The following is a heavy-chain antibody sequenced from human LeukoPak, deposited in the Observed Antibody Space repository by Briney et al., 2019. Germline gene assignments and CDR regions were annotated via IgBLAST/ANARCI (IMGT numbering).Heavy chain of an antibody. CDR2: ISWDGGST. CDR1: GFTFDDYA. J-gene: IGHJ4*02. Sequence: GGSLRLSCAASGFTFDDYAMHWVRQAPGKGLEWVPLISWDGGSTYYADSVKGRFTISRDNSKNSLYLQMNSLRAEDTALYSCAKVRSYDNNGYYDYWGQGTLVTVSS. D-gene: IGHD3-22*01. CDR3: AKVRSYDNNGYYDY. V-gene: IGHV3-43D*04.